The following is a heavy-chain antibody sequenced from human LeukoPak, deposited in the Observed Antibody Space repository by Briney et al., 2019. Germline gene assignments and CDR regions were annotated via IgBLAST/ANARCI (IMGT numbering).Heavy chain of an antibody. CDR1: GFTFSSYA. J-gene: IGHJ4*02. Sequence: GVSLRLSCEASGFTFSSYAMYWVRQAPGKGLEWVAIIRYDGNSRYYADSVKGRFTISRDNSKNTVYLQMDSLRAEDTAVYYCASGGDSGYFDYWGQGTLVTVSS. V-gene: IGHV3-33*07. CDR2: IRYDGNSR. CDR3: ASGGDSGYFDY. D-gene: IGHD4-23*01.